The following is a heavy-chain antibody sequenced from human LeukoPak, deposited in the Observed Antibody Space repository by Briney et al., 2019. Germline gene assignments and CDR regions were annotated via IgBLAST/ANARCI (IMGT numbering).Heavy chain of an antibody. CDR2: ISGSGGST. D-gene: IGHD3-22*01. CDR1: GFTFSSYA. V-gene: IGHV3-23*01. CDR3: ARARESDYYDSSGYYENYFDY. Sequence: GGSLRLSCAASGFTFSSYAMSWVRQAPGKGLEWVSAISGSGGSTYYADSVKGRFTISRDNSKNTLYLQMNSLRAEDTAVYYCARARESDYYDSSGYYENYFDYWGQGTLVTVSS. J-gene: IGHJ4*02.